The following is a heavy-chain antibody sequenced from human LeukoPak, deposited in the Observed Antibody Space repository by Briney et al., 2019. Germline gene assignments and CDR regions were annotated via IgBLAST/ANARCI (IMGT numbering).Heavy chain of an antibody. Sequence: SETLSLTCTVSGGSISSYYWSWIRQPPGKGLEWIGYIYTSGSTNYNPSLKSRITISVDTSKNQFSLKLSSVTAADTAVYYCARARPRYYYYMDVWGKGTTVTVSS. CDR2: IYTSGST. CDR1: GGSISSYY. V-gene: IGHV4-4*09. CDR3: ARARPRYYYYMDV. J-gene: IGHJ6*03.